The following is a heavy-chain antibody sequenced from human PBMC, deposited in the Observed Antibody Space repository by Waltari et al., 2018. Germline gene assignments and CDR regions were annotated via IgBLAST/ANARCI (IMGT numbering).Heavy chain of an antibody. CDR1: GYSISSGYY. Sequence: QVQLQESGPGLVKPSETLSLTCAVSGYSISSGYYWGWIRQPPGKGLEWIGSIYHSGSTYYNPSLKSRVTISVHTSKNQFSLKLSSVTAADTAVYYCARAPGYCSSTSCYGGYYFDYWGQGTLVTVSS. V-gene: IGHV4-38-2*01. CDR2: IYHSGST. D-gene: IGHD2-2*01. J-gene: IGHJ4*02. CDR3: ARAPGYCSSTSCYGGYYFDY.